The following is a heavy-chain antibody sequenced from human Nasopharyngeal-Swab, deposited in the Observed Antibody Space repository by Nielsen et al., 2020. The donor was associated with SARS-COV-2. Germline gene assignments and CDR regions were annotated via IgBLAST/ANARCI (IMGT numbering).Heavy chain of an antibody. Sequence: SVQVSCKASGGTFSSYAISWVRQAPGQGLEWMGGIIPIFGTADYAQKFQDRVTITADESTSTAYMELSSLRSEDMAVYYCARSGYSNSDIDYWGQGTLVTVSS. CDR2: IIPIFGTA. CDR3: ARSGYSNSDIDY. J-gene: IGHJ4*02. V-gene: IGHV1-69*13. CDR1: GGTFSSYA. D-gene: IGHD6-6*01.